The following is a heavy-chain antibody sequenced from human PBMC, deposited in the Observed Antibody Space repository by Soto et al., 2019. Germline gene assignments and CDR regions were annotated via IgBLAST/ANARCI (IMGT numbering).Heavy chain of an antibody. CDR2: INPKSGGT. V-gene: IGHV1-2*04. D-gene: IGHD2-8*01. CDR3: ARGHSTDCSNGVCSFFYNHEMDV. Sequence: ASVKVSCKASGYSFSDYHIYWVRQAPGQGLEWLGRINPKSGGTSTAQKFQGWVTMTRDTSISTAYMELTRLKSDDTAVYFCARGHSTDCSNGVCSFFYNHEMDVWG. CDR1: GYSFSDYH. J-gene: IGHJ6*02.